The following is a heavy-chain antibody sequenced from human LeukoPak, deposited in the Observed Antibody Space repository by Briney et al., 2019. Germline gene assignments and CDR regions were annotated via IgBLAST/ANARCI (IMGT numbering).Heavy chain of an antibody. D-gene: IGHD3-3*01. CDR1: GGSFSGYY. J-gene: IGHJ4*02. Sequence: SETLSLTCAVYGGSFSGYYWSWIRQPAGKGLEWIGRTYTSGSTNYNPSLKSRVTMSVDTSKNQFSLKLSSVTAADTAVYYCARGLYYDFWSGYPGYFDYWGQGTLVTVSS. CDR2: TYTSGST. CDR3: ARGLYYDFWSGYPGYFDY. V-gene: IGHV4-59*10.